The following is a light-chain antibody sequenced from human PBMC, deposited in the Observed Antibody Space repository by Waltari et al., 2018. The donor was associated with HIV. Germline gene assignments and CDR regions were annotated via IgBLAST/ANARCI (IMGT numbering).Light chain of an antibody. J-gene: IGKJ2*01. CDR1: QDIARW. CDR3: QQSKTFPLD. Sequence: DTQMPQSPSAVSDSVAATVTHTRRASQDIARWLAWDQEKPGKAPKLLIYVASSLHSGVPSRFSGNGSGTDFTLTISSLQPADSATYYCQQSKTFPLDFGQGSKLEI. V-gene: IGKV1-12*01. CDR2: VAS.